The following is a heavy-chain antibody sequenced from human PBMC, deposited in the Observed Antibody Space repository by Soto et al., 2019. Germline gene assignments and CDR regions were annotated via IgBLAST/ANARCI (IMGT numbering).Heavy chain of an antibody. Sequence: SDTLSLTCAVYGGSFSAYYWSWIRQPPGKGLEWIGEINHSGSTNYNPSLKSRVTISVDTSKNQFSLKLSSVTAADTAVYYCATIHCSSTSCYIFDYWGQGTLVTVSS. CDR1: GGSFSAYY. D-gene: IGHD2-2*01. J-gene: IGHJ4*02. V-gene: IGHV4-34*01. CDR3: ATIHCSSTSCYIFDY. CDR2: INHSGST.